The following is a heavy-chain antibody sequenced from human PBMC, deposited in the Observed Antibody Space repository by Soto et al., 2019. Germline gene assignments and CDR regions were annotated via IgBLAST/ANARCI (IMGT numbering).Heavy chain of an antibody. CDR2: IIPIFGTA. Sequence: ASVKVSCKASGGTFSSYAISWVRQAPGQGLEWMGGIIPIFGTANYAQKFQGRVTITADESTSTAYMELSSLRSEDTAVYYCASHEPKDSSGYYDFDYWGQGTLVTVSS. CDR1: GGTFSSYA. V-gene: IGHV1-69*13. D-gene: IGHD3-22*01. J-gene: IGHJ4*02. CDR3: ASHEPKDSSGYYDFDY.